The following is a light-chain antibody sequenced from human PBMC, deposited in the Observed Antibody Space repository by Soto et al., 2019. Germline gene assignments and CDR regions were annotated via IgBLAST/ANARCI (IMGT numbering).Light chain of an antibody. V-gene: IGKV3-20*01. Sequence: EIVLTQSPGTLSLSPGERATLSCRASQTVNSDYVAWYQQKPGQAPRLLISGASNRATGIPDRFSGSGSGTDFILSISRLEPEDFERYYCQQYGGSPLVTFGGGTKVEIK. CDR1: QTVNSDY. J-gene: IGKJ4*01. CDR3: QQYGGSPLVT. CDR2: GAS.